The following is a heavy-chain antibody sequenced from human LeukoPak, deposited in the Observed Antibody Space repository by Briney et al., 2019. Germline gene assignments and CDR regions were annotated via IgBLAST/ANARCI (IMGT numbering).Heavy chain of an antibody. CDR2: IKQDGSEK. D-gene: IGHD5-12*01. Sequence: GGSLRLSCAASGFTFSSYGMHWVRQAPGKGLEWVANIKQDGSEKYYVDSVKGRFTISRDNAKNSLYLQMNSLRAEDTAVYYCARAETEQSGYDYYFDYWGQGTLVTVSS. J-gene: IGHJ4*02. V-gene: IGHV3-7*01. CDR3: ARAETEQSGYDYYFDY. CDR1: GFTFSSYG.